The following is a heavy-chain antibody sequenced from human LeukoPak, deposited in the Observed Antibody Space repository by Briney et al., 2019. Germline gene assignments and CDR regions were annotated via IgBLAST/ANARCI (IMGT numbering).Heavy chain of an antibody. V-gene: IGHV3-64D*06. J-gene: IGHJ6*02. Sequence: PGGSLRLSCSASGFTLSSYAMHWVRQAPGKGLEYVSAISSNGGSTYYADSVKGRFTISRDNSKNTLYLQMSSLRAEDTAVYYCVKEGDSSGYYPFYYYGMDVWGQGTTVTVSS. CDR1: GFTLSSYA. D-gene: IGHD3-22*01. CDR2: ISSNGGST. CDR3: VKEGDSSGYYPFYYYGMDV.